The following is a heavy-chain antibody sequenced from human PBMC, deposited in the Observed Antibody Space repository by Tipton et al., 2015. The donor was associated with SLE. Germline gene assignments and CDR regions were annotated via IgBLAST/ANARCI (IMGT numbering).Heavy chain of an antibody. CDR3: ARRVTIFGVVTSGWFDP. CDR1: GGSFSGYY. D-gene: IGHD3-3*01. J-gene: IGHJ5*02. V-gene: IGHV4-34*01. CDR2: IYYSGST. Sequence: TLSLTCAVYGGSFSGYYWGWIRQPPGKGLEWIGSIYYSGSTYYNPSLKSRVTISVDTSKNQFSLKLSSVTAADTAVYYCARRVTIFGVVTSGWFDPWGQGTLVTVSS.